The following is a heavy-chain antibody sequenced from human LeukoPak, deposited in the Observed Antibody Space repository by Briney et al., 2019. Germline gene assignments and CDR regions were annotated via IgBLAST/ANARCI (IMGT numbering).Heavy chain of an antibody. CDR2: ISGSGGST. J-gene: IGHJ4*02. D-gene: IGHD3-16*02. CDR1: GFTFSSYA. V-gene: IGHV3-23*01. CDR3: ARDLGAYYVWGSYQPYYFDY. Sequence: GGSLRLSCAASGFTFSSYAMSWVRQAPGKGLEWVSAISGSGGSTYYADSVKGRFTISRDNSKNTLYLQMNSLRAEDTAVYYCARDLGAYYVWGSYQPYYFDYWGQGTLVTVSS.